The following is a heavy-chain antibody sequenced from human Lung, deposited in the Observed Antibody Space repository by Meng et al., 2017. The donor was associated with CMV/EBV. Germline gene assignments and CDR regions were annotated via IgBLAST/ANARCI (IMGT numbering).Heavy chain of an antibody. CDR3: ARDRSLSRLGRSDAFDL. Sequence: ASXXVSXKASGYTFTLFDIHWVRQAPGQGLEWLGWINPNTDGTNYAQRFQGRVAMTCDTSITTAYMELSSLTSDDTAIYYCARDRSLSRLGRSDAFDLWGQGTXVTVSS. CDR2: INPNTDGT. J-gene: IGHJ3*01. CDR1: GYTFTLFD. D-gene: IGHD7-27*01. V-gene: IGHV1-2*02.